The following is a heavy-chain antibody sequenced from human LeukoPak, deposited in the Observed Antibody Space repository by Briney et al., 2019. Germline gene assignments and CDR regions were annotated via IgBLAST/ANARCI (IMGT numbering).Heavy chain of an antibody. CDR1: GFTFSSYA. D-gene: IGHD6-19*01. CDR2: ISGSGGST. J-gene: IGHJ4*02. Sequence: GGSLRLSCAASGFTFSSYAMSWVCQAPGKGLEWVSAISGSGGSTYYADSVKGRFTISRDNSKNTLYLQMNSLRAEDTAVYYCARDYIDPASSGPFDYWGQGTLVTVSS. CDR3: ARDYIDPASSGPFDY. V-gene: IGHV3-23*01.